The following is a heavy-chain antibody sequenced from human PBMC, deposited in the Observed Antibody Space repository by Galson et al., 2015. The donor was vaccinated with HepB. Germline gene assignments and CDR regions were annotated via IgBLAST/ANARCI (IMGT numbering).Heavy chain of an antibody. J-gene: IGHJ6*03. CDR1: GYTFTSYA. CDR2: INTNTGNP. D-gene: IGHD2-2*01. CDR3: AVLGEYQLPPGAYWDYYYMDV. V-gene: IGHV7-4-1*02. Sequence: SVKVSCKASGYTFTSYAMNWVRQAPGQGLEWMGWINTNTGNPTYAQGFTGRFVFSLDTSVSTAYLQISSLKAEDTAVYYCAVLGEYQLPPGAYWDYYYMDVWGKGTTVTVSS.